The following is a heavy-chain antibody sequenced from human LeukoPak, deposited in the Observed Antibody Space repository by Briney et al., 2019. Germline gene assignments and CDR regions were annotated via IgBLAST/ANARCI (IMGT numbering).Heavy chain of an antibody. CDR3: ARGTADGRDGYNKIFDY. D-gene: IGHD5-24*01. CDR1: GFTFSSYG. V-gene: IGHV3-33*01. CDR2: IWYDGSNK. Sequence: PGGSLRLSCAASGFTFSSYGMHWVRQAPGKGLEWVAVIWYDGSNKYYADSVKGRFTISRDNSKNTLYLQMNSLRAEDTAVYYCARGTADGRDGYNKIFDYWGQGTLVTVSS. J-gene: IGHJ4*02.